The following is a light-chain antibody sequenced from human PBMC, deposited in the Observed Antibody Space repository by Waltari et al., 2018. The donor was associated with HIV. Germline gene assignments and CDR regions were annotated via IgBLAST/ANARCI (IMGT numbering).Light chain of an antibody. CDR1: QTGSSS. CDR3: HQRSVWPLFT. Sequence: EIVLTQSPATLSLSPGERVTLSCRASQTGSSSLAWYQQRPGQAPRLLIYDASIRAAGIPARFRGSGSGTDFSLTITSLEPEDFAIYYCHQRSVWPLFTFGQGTKLEIK. V-gene: IGKV3-11*01. CDR2: DAS. J-gene: IGKJ2*01.